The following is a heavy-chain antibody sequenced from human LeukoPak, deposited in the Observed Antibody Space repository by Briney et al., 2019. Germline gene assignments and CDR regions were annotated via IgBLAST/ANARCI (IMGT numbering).Heavy chain of an antibody. Sequence: GASVNVSCKAPGYTFTGYYMHWVRQAPGQGLEWMGWINPNSGGTNYAQKFQGRVTMTRDTSISTAYMELSRLRSDDTAVYYCARGEACSSTSCYYWFDPWGQGTLVTVSS. V-gene: IGHV1-2*02. D-gene: IGHD2-2*01. CDR2: INPNSGGT. J-gene: IGHJ5*02. CDR1: GYTFTGYY. CDR3: ARGEACSSTSCYYWFDP.